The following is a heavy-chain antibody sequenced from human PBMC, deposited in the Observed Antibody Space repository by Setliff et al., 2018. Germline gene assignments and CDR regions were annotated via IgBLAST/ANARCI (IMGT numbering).Heavy chain of an antibody. CDR2: ISPGNGNT. Sequence: ASVKVSCKASGYSFTSYTIHWARQAPGQGLEWMGWISPGNGNTAYSQKIQDRVTITTDESTSTAYMELSSLRSEDTAVYYCARTDYYYYYIDVWGKGTTVTVSS. V-gene: IGHV1-3*01. J-gene: IGHJ6*03. CDR1: GYSFTSYT. CDR3: ARTDYYYYYIDV.